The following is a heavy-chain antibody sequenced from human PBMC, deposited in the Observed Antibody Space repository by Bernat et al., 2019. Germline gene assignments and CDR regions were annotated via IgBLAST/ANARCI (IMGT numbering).Heavy chain of an antibody. CDR3: AGGPIITMVQGVISYYYMDV. Sequence: QVQLVQSGAEVKKPGSSVKVSCKASGGTFSSYAISGVRQAPGQGLEWMGGIIPIFGTANYAQKFQGRVTITADQSTSTAYMVLSSLRSEDTAVYYCAGGPIITMVQGVISYYYMDVWGKGTTVTVSS. J-gene: IGHJ6*03. V-gene: IGHV1-69*01. D-gene: IGHD3-10*01. CDR1: GGTFSSYA. CDR2: IIPIFGTA.